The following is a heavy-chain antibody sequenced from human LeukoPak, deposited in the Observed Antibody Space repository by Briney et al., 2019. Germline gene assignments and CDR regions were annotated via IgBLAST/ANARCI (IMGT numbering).Heavy chain of an antibody. CDR3: ARGDIVVVVAAYNWFDP. J-gene: IGHJ5*02. V-gene: IGHV4-39*07. Sequence: SETLSLTCTVSGGSISSSSYYWGWIRQPPGKGLEWIGSIYYSGSTYYNPSLKSRVTISVDTSKNQFSLKLSSVTAADTAVYYCARGDIVVVVAAYNWFDPWGQGTLATVSS. CDR2: IYYSGST. D-gene: IGHD2-15*01. CDR1: GGSISSSSYY.